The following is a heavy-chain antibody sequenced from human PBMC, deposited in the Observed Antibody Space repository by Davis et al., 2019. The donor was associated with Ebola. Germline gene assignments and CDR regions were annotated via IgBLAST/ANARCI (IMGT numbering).Heavy chain of an antibody. J-gene: IGHJ4*02. V-gene: IGHV4-34*01. CDR1: GGSFSGYY. D-gene: IGHD2-21*02. Sequence: GSLRLSCAVYGGSFSGYYWSWLRQSPGKGLAWIVEISHSGTTKYNPSLKSRVTISVDTSKNQFSLKLSSVTAADTAVYYCALVTATEIPVDYWGQGTLVTVSS. CDR3: ALVTATEIPVDY. CDR2: ISHSGTT.